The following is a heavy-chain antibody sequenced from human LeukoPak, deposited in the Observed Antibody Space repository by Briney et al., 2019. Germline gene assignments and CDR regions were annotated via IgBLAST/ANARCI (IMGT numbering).Heavy chain of an antibody. D-gene: IGHD6-13*01. J-gene: IGHJ4*02. V-gene: IGHV3-23*01. CDR3: LRASYSSSWYYLDY. CDR1: GFIFSSYA. Sequence: GGSLRLSCAASGFIFSSYAMSWVRQAPGKGLEWVSCGGSGGSTYYADSVKGRFTVSRDNSKNTLYLQMNSLRAEDTAVYYCLRASYSSSWYYLDYWGQGTLVTVSS. CDR2: GGSGGST.